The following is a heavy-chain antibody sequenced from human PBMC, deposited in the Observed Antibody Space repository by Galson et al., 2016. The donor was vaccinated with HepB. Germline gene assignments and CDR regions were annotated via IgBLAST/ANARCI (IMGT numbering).Heavy chain of an antibody. CDR1: GFTFSGYA. J-gene: IGHJ6*02. D-gene: IGHD6-25*01. V-gene: IGHV3-30*04. Sequence: SLRLSCAASGFTFSGYAMHWVRQAPGKGLEWVALISYDGSNKYYADSVKGRFTISRDNSKNTLFLQMNSLRAEDTAVYCCARDGGYGEINYYGVDVWGQGTTVTVSS. CDR3: ARDGGYGEINYYGVDV. CDR2: ISYDGSNK.